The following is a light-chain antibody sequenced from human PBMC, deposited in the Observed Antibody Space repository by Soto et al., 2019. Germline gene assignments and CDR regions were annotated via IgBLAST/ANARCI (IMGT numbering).Light chain of an antibody. Sequence: QSALTQPASVSGSPGQSITISCTGTSSDIGAYNFVSWYQQHPGKAPKLMLYDVNIRPSGVSNRFSGSKSGNTASLTISGLQAEDEADYYFTSWTTSTTMIFGGGTKSPS. J-gene: IGLJ2*01. V-gene: IGLV2-14*03. CDR3: TSWTTSTTMI. CDR1: SSDIGAYNF. CDR2: DVN.